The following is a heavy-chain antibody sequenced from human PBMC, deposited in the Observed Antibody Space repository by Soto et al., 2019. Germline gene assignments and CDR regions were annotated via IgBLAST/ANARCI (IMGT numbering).Heavy chain of an antibody. D-gene: IGHD2-2*01. CDR1: GFTFTSSA. Sequence: SVKVSCKASGFTFTSSAVQWVRQARGQRLEWIGWIVVGSGNTNYAQKFQERVTITRDMSTSTAYMELSSLRSEDTAVYYCEAGELLVVVPAAMDYWGQGTLVTVSS. CDR2: IVVGSGNT. J-gene: IGHJ4*02. V-gene: IGHV1-58*01. CDR3: EAGELLVVVPAAMDY.